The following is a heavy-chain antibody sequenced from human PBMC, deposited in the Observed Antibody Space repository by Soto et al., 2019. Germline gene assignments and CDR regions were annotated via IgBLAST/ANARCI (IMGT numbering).Heavy chain of an antibody. CDR3: ARGYDFWSGYYYPYGMDV. D-gene: IGHD3-3*01. Sequence: PGGSLRLSCAASGFTFSSYAMHWVRQAPGKGLEWVAVISYDGSNKNYADSVKGRFTISRDNSKNTLYLQMNSLRAEDTAVYYCARGYDFWSGYYYPYGMDVWGKGTTVTVSS. J-gene: IGHJ6*04. CDR1: GFTFSSYA. CDR2: ISYDGSNK. V-gene: IGHV3-30-3*01.